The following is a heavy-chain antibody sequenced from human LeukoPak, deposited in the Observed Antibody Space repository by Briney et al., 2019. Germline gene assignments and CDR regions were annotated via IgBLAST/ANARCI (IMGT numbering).Heavy chain of an antibody. CDR1: GYTLTSYY. Sequence: ASVKVSCKASGYTLTSYYIHWVRQAPGQGLEWMGIINPSGGSPSYAQKFQGRVTMTRDTSTSTVYMELSSLRCEDRAVYYCARDTSRGIAVAFDYWGQGTLVTVSS. D-gene: IGHD6-19*01. CDR2: INPSGGSP. CDR3: ARDTSRGIAVAFDY. V-gene: IGHV1-46*01. J-gene: IGHJ4*02.